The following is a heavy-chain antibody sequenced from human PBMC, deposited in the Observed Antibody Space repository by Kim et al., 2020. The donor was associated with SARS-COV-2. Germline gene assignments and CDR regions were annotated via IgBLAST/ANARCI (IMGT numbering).Heavy chain of an antibody. J-gene: IGHJ5*02. CDR3: ARDLKPLQRSHWFDP. Sequence: ASVKVSCKSSGDTLTNYYIHWVRQAPGQGLEWLGVINPSGSSTSYAQKFQGRVAMTRDTSTSTVYMELSSLRSEDGAVYYWARDLKPLQRSHWFDPWGQGTLVTVS. V-gene: IGHV1-46*01. CDR2: INPSGSST. CDR1: GDTLTNYY.